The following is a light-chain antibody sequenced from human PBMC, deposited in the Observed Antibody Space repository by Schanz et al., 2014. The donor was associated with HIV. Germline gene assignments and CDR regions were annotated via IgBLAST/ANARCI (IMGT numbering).Light chain of an antibody. CDR2: EVT. CDR3: SSYAGTNNLWV. J-gene: IGLJ3*02. CDR1: RSDIGNYDF. V-gene: IGLV2-8*01. Sequence: QSALTQPPSASGSPGQSVTISCTGTRSDIGNYDFVSWYQQHPGQAPKLIIYEVTKRPSGVPARFSGSKSDNTASLTVSRLQAEDEADYYCSSYAGTNNLWVFGGGTKLTVL.